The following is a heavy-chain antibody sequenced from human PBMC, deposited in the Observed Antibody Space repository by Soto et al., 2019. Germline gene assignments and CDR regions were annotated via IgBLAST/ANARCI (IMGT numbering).Heavy chain of an antibody. CDR1: GYTFTSYD. Sequence: QVQLVQSGAEVKKPGASVKVSCKAAGYTFTSYDINWVRQATGQGPERMGWMNPNSGNTGYAQKFQCRVTMTRNTSIIIGKMELSSLRSEDTAVYYCARFYSSWSEGNWFDPWGQGTLVTVSS. V-gene: IGHV1-8*01. CDR3: ARFYSSWSEGNWFDP. J-gene: IGHJ5*02. D-gene: IGHD6-6*01. CDR2: MNPNSGNT.